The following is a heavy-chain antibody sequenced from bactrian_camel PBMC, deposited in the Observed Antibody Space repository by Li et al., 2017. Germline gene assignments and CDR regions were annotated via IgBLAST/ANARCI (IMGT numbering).Heavy chain of an antibody. CDR3: AAYIARRRASSYWRGGNCFAPDEVDY. CDR1: GLTFDDYA. J-gene: IGHJ4*01. V-gene: IGHV3S63*01. Sequence: HVQLVESGGGLVLAGGSLTLSCTASGLTFDDYAMGWFRQAPGEEREGVSCISAGGLYKYYVDSVKGRFTISRDNAKNTLYLQVDSLKPEDTAMYYCAAYIARRRASSYWRGGNCFAPDEVDYWGQGTQVT. D-gene: IGHD1*01. CDR2: ISAGGLYK.